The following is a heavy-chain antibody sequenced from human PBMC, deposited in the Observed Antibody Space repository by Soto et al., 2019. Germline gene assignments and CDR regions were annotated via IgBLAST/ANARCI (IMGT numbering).Heavy chain of an antibody. V-gene: IGHV1-18*01. J-gene: IGHJ4*02. CDR2: ISAYNGNI. D-gene: IGHD6-19*01. CDR3: ARDGPGFYIAVAGLFDY. CDR1: GYTFTSYG. Sequence: ASVKVSCKASGYTFTSYGISWVRQAPGQGLEWMGWISAYNGNINYAQKLQGRVTMTTDTSTSTAYMELRSLRSDDTAVYYCARDGPGFYIAVAGLFDYWGQGTLVTVSS.